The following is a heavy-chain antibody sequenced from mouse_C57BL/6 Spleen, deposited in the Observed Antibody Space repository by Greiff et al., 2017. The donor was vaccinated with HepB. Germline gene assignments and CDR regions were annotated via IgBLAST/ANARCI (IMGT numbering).Heavy chain of an antibody. CDR2: IDPSDSYT. V-gene: IGHV1-69*01. Sequence: VQLQQPGAELVMPGASVKLSCKASGYTFTSYWMHWVKQRPGQGLEWIGEIDPSDSYTNYNQKFKGKSTLTVDKSSSTAYMQLSSLTSEDSAVYYCARSLPGFDCWGQGTTLTVAS. D-gene: IGHD5-5*01. CDR3: ARSLPGFDC. J-gene: IGHJ2*01. CDR1: GYTFTSYW.